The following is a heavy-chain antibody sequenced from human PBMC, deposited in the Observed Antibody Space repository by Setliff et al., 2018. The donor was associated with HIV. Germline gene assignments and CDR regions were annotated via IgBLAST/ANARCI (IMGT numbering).Heavy chain of an antibody. CDR1: GGSFRSSRYY. D-gene: IGHD3-10*01. J-gene: IGHJ4*02. Sequence: PLETLSLTCTVSGGSFRSSRYYWGWIRQPPGKGLEWIGNIHYGGFFWYSPSLKSRVTISVDTSKNQFSLKLSSVTAADTAVYYCARPALGIGGGSRFDNWGQGTQVTVSS. CDR2: IHYGGFF. V-gene: IGHV4-39*01. CDR3: ARPALGIGGGSRFDN.